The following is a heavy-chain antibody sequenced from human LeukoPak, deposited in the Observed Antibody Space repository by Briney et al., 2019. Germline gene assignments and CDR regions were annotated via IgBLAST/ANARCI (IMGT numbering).Heavy chain of an antibody. J-gene: IGHJ4*02. Sequence: ASVKVSCKASGYTFTGYYMHWVRQAPGQGLEWMGIINPSGGSTSYAQKFQGRVTMTRDTSTSTVYMELSSLRSEDTAVYYCARVADSSGLAYYFDYWGQGTLVTVSS. CDR3: ARVADSSGLAYYFDY. V-gene: IGHV1-46*01. CDR2: INPSGGST. CDR1: GYTFTGYY. D-gene: IGHD6-19*01.